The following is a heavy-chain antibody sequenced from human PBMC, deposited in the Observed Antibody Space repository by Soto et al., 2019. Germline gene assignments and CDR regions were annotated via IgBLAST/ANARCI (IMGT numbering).Heavy chain of an antibody. D-gene: IGHD3-3*01. CDR3: ARGGLYYDFWSGSNWFDP. Sequence: QVQLQESGPGLVKPSQTLSLTCTVSGGSISSGGYYWSWIRQHPGKGLEWFGYIYYSGSTYYNPSLKSRVTISVDTSKNQFSLKLSSVTAADTAVYYCARGGLYYDFWSGSNWFDPWGQGTLVTVSS. CDR1: GGSISSGGYY. J-gene: IGHJ5*02. V-gene: IGHV4-31*03. CDR2: IYYSGST.